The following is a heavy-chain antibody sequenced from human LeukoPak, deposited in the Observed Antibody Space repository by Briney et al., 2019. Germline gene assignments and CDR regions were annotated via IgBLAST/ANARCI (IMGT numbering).Heavy chain of an antibody. V-gene: IGHV4-39*07. D-gene: IGHD4-23*01. CDR1: GGSISSGSYY. CDR3: ARDGPLNGGNSPRFDY. Sequence: SETLSLTCTVSGGSISSGSYYWGWIRQPPGKGLEWIGSIYYSGSTYYNPSLKSRVTISVDTSKNQVSLKLSSVTAADTAVYYCARDGPLNGGNSPRFDYWDQGTLVTVSS. CDR2: IYYSGST. J-gene: IGHJ4*02.